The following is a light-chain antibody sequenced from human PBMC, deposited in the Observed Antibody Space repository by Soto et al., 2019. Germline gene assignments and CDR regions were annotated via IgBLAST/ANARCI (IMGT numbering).Light chain of an antibody. CDR3: SSYTHSSTLV. V-gene: IGLV2-14*01. Sequence: QSVLTQPASVSGSPGQSITISCTGTSSNVGGYNYVSWYQQHPGKAPKLMIYDVSNRPSGVSNRFSGSKSGNTASLTISGLQAEDEADYYFSSYTHSSTLVFGGGTKLTVL. CDR1: SSNVGGYNY. CDR2: DVS. J-gene: IGLJ2*01.